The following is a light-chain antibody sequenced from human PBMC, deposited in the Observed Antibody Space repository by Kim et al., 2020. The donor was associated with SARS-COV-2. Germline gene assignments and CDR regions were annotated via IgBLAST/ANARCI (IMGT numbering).Light chain of an antibody. Sequence: GKRVTISCTGSSSNIGAGYDVHWYQQLPGTAPKLLIYGNSNRPSGVPDRFSGSKSGTSASLAITGLQAEDEADYYCQSYDSSLSAVFGGGTQLTVL. CDR1: SSNIGAGYD. V-gene: IGLV1-40*01. CDR2: GNS. CDR3: QSYDSSLSAV. J-gene: IGLJ7*01.